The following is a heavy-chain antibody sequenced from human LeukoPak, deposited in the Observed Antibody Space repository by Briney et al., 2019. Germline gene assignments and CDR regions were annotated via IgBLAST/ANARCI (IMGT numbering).Heavy chain of an antibody. CDR2: ISYDGSNK. V-gene: IGHV3-30*04. J-gene: IGHJ4*02. CDR1: GFTFSSYA. D-gene: IGHD2-21*02. CDR3: ARERLVVVTAMNFDY. Sequence: GGSLRLSCAASGFTFSSYAMHWVRQAPGKGLEWVAVISYDGSNKYYADSVKGRFTISRDNSKNTLYLQMNSLRAEDTAVYYCARERLVVVTAMNFDYWGQGTLVTVSS.